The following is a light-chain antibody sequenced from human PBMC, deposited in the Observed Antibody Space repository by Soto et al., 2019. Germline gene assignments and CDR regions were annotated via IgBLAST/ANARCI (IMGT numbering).Light chain of an antibody. CDR3: QQYYTTPLT. J-gene: IGKJ4*01. V-gene: IGKV4-1*01. CDR1: QSVLFSSNNKNY. CDR2: WAS. Sequence: DIVMTQCPDSLAVSLGERATINCKSSQSVLFSSNNKNYLAWYQQTPGQPPKLLIYWASTRVSGVADRFSGSGSGTDFTLTISSXQAEDVAVYYCQQYYTTPLTFGGGTKVDIK.